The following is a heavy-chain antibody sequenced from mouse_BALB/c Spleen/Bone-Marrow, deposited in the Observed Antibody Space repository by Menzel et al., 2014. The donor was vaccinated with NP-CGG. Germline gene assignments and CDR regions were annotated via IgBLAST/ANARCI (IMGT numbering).Heavy chain of an antibody. Sequence: EVHLVESGGGLVKPGGSLKFSCAASGFAFSSYDMSWVRQTPEKRLEWVAYISSGGGSTYYPDTVKGRFTISRDNAKNTLYLQMSSLKSEDTAMYYCARPLYYYGSSPFYAMDYWGQGTSVTVSS. CDR1: GFAFSSYD. V-gene: IGHV5-12-1*01. J-gene: IGHJ4*01. CDR3: ARPLYYYGSSPFYAMDY. D-gene: IGHD1-1*01. CDR2: ISSGGGST.